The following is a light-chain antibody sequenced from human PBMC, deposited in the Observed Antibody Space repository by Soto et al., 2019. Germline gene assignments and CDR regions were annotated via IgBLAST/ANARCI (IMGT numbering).Light chain of an antibody. CDR3: SSYAGSTVV. CDR2: DDS. CDR1: NIGSKS. V-gene: IGLV3-21*02. Sequence: SYELTQPPSVSVAPGQTARITCGGNNIGSKSVHWYQQKPGQAPVLVVYDDSDRPSGIPERFSGSKSGNTASLTVSGLQAEDEADYYCSSYAGSTVVFGGGTKLTVL. J-gene: IGLJ2*01.